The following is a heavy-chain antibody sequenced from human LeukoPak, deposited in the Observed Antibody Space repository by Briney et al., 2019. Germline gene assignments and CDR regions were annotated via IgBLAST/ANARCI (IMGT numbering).Heavy chain of an antibody. V-gene: IGHV4-59*01. CDR2: IYYSGST. D-gene: IGHD2-15*01. CDR1: GGSISSYY. J-gene: IGHJ4*02. Sequence: PSETLSLTCTVSGGSISSYYWSWIRQPPGKGLEWIGYIYYSGSTNYNPSLKSRVTISVDTSKNQFSLKLSSVTAADTAVYYCARGYCSGGSCYSDWGRGTLVTVSS. CDR3: ARGYCSGGSCYSD.